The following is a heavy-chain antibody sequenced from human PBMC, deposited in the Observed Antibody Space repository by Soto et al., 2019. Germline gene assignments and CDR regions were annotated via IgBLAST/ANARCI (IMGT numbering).Heavy chain of an antibody. CDR3: AKEGGYYGSGSYSVGENYYGMDV. CDR1: GFTFSSYG. CDR2: ISYDGSNK. V-gene: IGHV3-30*18. D-gene: IGHD3-10*01. J-gene: IGHJ6*02. Sequence: QVQLVESGGGVVQPGRSLRLSCAASGFTFSSYGMHWVRQAPGKGLEWVAVISYDGSNKYYADSVKGRFTISRDNSKKTMELKMNSVGAEDTAVYYCAKEGGYYGSGSYSVGENYYGMDVWGQGTTVTVSS.